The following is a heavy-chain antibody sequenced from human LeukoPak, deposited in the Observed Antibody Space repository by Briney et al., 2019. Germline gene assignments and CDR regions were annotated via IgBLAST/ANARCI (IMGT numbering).Heavy chain of an antibody. CDR3: ARDWAYGSGSANAFDI. V-gene: IGHV1-18*01. J-gene: IGHJ3*02. Sequence: ASVKGSCKASGYTFTSYGISWVRQAPGQGLEWMGWISAYNGNTNYAQKLQGRVTMTTDTSTSTAYMELRSLRSDDTAVYYCARDWAYGSGSANAFDIWGQGTMVTVSS. D-gene: IGHD3-10*01. CDR2: ISAYNGNT. CDR1: GYTFTSYG.